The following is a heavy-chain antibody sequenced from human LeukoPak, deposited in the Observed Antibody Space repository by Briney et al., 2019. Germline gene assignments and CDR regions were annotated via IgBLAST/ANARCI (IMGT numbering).Heavy chain of an antibody. Sequence: SETLSLTCAVYGGSFSGYYWSWIRQPPGKGLEWIREINHSGSTNYNPSLKSRVTISVDTSKNQFSLKLSSVTAADTAVYYCARGYYDFWSGYSGYYYMDVWGKGTTVTVSS. V-gene: IGHV4-34*01. CDR3: ARGYYDFWSGYSGYYYMDV. CDR1: GGSFSGYY. J-gene: IGHJ6*03. D-gene: IGHD3-3*01. CDR2: INHSGST.